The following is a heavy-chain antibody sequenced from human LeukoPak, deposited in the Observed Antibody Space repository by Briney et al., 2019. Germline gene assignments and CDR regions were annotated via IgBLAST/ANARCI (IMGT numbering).Heavy chain of an antibody. CDR3: ATAHYFASGTYYNGNWFDP. Sequence: GASVKVSCKVTGYILTEISMHWVRQAPGKGLEWMGGFDPEDGETIYAQKIQGRVTMTEDTSTATAYMELSSLSSEDTAVYYCATAHYFASGTYYNGNWFDPWGQGTLVTVSS. CDR2: FDPEDGET. J-gene: IGHJ5*02. V-gene: IGHV1-24*01. CDR1: GYILTEIS. D-gene: IGHD3-10*01.